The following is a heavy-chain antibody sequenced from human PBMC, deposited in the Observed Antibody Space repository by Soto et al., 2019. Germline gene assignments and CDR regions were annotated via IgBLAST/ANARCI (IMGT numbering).Heavy chain of an antibody. CDR1: GFTFNIYA. V-gene: IGHV3-23*01. CDR3: AKDAPRWD. Sequence: VQLLESGGGLVQPGESLRLSCAASGFTFNIYAMSWVRQAPGKGLEWVSGISDSGGRTYYADSVKGRFTISRDNSKNTLYLQMNSLRAEDTAIYYCAKDAPRWDWGQGTLVTVSS. CDR2: ISDSGGRT. J-gene: IGHJ4*02.